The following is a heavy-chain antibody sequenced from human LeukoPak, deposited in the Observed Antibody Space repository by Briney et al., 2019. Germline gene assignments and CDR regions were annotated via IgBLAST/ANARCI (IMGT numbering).Heavy chain of an antibody. D-gene: IGHD6-19*01. CDR3: ARDRAVAGLYDY. J-gene: IGHJ4*02. CDR2: INTDGSST. Sequence: GGSLRLFCAASGFTFSSYWMSWVRQAPGKGLVWVSRINTDGSSTSYADSVKGRFTISRDNAKNSLYLQMNSLRAEDTAVYYCARDRAVAGLYDYWGQGTLVTVSS. V-gene: IGHV3-74*01. CDR1: GFTFSSYW.